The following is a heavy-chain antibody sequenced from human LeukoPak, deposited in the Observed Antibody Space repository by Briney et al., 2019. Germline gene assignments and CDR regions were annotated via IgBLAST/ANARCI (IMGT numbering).Heavy chain of an antibody. J-gene: IGHJ4*02. CDR3: ARVFWAGTAIDY. CDR2: ISSSSSTI. CDR1: GFTFSSYS. D-gene: IGHD3/OR15-3a*01. V-gene: IGHV3-48*01. Sequence: AGGSLRLSCAASGFTFSSYSTNWARQAPGKGLEWVSYISSSSSTIQYADSVKGRFTISRDNAKNSLFLQMNSLRAEDAAVYYCARVFWAGTAIDYWGQGTLVTVSS.